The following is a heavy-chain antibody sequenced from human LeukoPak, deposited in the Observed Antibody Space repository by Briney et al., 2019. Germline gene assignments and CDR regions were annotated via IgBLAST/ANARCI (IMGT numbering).Heavy chain of an antibody. CDR1: GFTFSSYA. Sequence: PGGSLRLSCAASGFTFSSYAMSWVRQAPGKGLEWVSTLTGNGDSTYYADSVKGRFTISRDNSKNTLYLQMNSLRAEDTAVYYCARAQKRGPYYFDYWGQGTLVTVSS. D-gene: IGHD5-24*01. J-gene: IGHJ4*02. CDR2: LTGNGDST. CDR3: ARAQKRGPYYFDY. V-gene: IGHV3-23*01.